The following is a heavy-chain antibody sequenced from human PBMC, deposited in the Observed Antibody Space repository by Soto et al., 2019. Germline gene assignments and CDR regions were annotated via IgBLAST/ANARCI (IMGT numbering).Heavy chain of an antibody. CDR1: GYTFTGYA. Sequence: QVQLVQSGAEEKKPGASVKVSCKASGYTFTGYAMHWVRQAPGQRLEWMGWINAGNGNTKYSQKSQGRVTITSDTAASTADMELSSLRSEDTAVYYCSRAVAVPADFDYGGQGTLVTVSS. J-gene: IGHJ4*02. V-gene: IGHV1-3*05. CDR2: INAGNGNT. CDR3: SRAVAVPADFDY. D-gene: IGHD6-19*01.